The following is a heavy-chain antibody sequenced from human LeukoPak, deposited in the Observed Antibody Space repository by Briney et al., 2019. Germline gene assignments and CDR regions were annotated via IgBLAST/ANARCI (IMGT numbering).Heavy chain of an antibody. CDR3: ARDKAVAGIRAFDI. CDR1: GGSISTFY. J-gene: IGHJ3*02. V-gene: IGHV4-59*12. D-gene: IGHD6-19*01. CDR2: IYYSGST. Sequence: SETLSLTCTVSGGSISTFYWSWIRQPPGKGLEWIGYIYYSGSTYYNPSLKSRVTISVDTSKNQFSLKLSSVTAADTAVYYCARDKAVAGIRAFDIWGQGTMVTVSS.